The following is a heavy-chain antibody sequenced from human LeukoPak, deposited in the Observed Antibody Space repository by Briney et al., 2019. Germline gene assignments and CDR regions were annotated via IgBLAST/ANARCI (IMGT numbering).Heavy chain of an antibody. CDR3: ARGRRYCSGGSCYFDY. D-gene: IGHD2-15*01. Sequence: FNTCTAHGGSYECNYWWWLRQHPEKGLEWIGEINHSGSTNYNPSLKSRVTISVDTSKNQFSLKLSSVTAADTAVYYCARGRRYCSGGSCYFDYWGQGTLVTVSS. CDR2: INHSGST. V-gene: IGHV4-34*01. CDR1: GGSYECNY. J-gene: IGHJ4*02.